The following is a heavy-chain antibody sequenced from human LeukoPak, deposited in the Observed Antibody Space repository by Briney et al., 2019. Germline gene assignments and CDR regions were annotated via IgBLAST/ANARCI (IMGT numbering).Heavy chain of an antibody. CDR1: GFTFSGSA. V-gene: IGHV3-73*01. CDR3: TAYSSSVGNN. D-gene: IGHD6-13*01. Sequence: GGSLRLSCAASGFTFSGSAMHWVRQASGKGLEWVGRIRSKANSYATAYAASVKGRFTISRDDSKNTAYLQMNSLKTEDTAVYYCTAYSSSVGNNWGQGTLVTVSS. J-gene: IGHJ4*02. CDR2: IRSKANSYAT.